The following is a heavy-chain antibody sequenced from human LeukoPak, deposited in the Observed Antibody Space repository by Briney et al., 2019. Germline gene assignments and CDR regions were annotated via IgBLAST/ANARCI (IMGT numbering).Heavy chain of an antibody. CDR1: GFTFSSYS. D-gene: IGHD3-10*01. CDR3: AREPLYGSASYSFDY. CDR2: ISSSSSTI. J-gene: IGHJ4*02. Sequence: GGSLRLSCAASGFTFSSYSMNWVRQAPGKGLEWVSYISSSSSTIYYADSVKGRFTISRDNAKNSLYLQMNSLRDEDTAVYYCAREPLYGSASYSFDYWGQGTLVTVSS. V-gene: IGHV3-48*02.